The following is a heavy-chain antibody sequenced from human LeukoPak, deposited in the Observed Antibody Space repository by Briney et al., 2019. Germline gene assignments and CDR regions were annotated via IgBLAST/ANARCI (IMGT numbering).Heavy chain of an antibody. J-gene: IGHJ4*02. CDR2: INPNSGDT. D-gene: IGHD1-26*01. CDR1: GYTFTGYY. CDR3: ARDIGSFSPGNFDY. Sequence: GASVKVSCKASGYTFTGYYMHWVRQAPGQGLEWMGWINPNSGDTNYAQKFQGRVTMTRDTSISTAYMELSRLRSDDTAVYYCARDIGSFSPGNFDYWGQGTLVTVSS. V-gene: IGHV1-2*02.